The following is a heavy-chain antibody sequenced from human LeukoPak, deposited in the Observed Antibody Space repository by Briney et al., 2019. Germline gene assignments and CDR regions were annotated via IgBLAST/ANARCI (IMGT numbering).Heavy chain of an antibody. Sequence: SETLSLTCTVSGGSISSYYWTWIRQPAGKGLEWIGRIYPSGSTNYNPSLKSRVAMSVDTSKNQFSLKLSSVTAADTAVYYCARENSGSYREFDYWGQGTLVTVSS. J-gene: IGHJ4*02. CDR2: IYPSGST. V-gene: IGHV4-4*07. CDR3: ARENSGSYREFDY. CDR1: GGSISSYY. D-gene: IGHD1-26*01.